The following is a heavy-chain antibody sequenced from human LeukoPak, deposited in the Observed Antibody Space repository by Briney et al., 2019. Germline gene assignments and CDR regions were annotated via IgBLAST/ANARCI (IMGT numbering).Heavy chain of an antibody. V-gene: IGHV4-38-2*02. CDR2: IYHGGST. Sequence: PSETLSLTCSVSGYSIRSGYYWGWIRPPPGKGLEWIGSIYHGGSTFYNPSLESRVTISVDTSNNQFSLKLSSVTAADTAVFYCARQNYYYYYMDVWGKGTTVTVSS. CDR3: ARQNYYYYYMDV. CDR1: GYSIRSGYY. J-gene: IGHJ6*03.